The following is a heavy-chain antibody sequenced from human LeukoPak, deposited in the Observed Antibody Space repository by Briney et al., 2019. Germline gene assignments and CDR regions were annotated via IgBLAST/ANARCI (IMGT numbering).Heavy chain of an antibody. V-gene: IGHV3-48*03. CDR2: ISSSGSTI. Sequence: QSGGSLRLSCAASGFTFSSYEMNWVRQAPGKGLEWVSYISSSGSTIYYADSVKGRFTISRDNAKNSLYLQMNSLRAEDTAVYYCARGLQYSRGYWGQGTLVTVSS. D-gene: IGHD3-9*01. CDR3: ARGLQYSRGY. J-gene: IGHJ4*02. CDR1: GFTFSSYE.